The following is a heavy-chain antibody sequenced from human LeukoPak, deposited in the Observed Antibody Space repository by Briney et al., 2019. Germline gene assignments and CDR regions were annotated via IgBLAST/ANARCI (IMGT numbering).Heavy chain of an antibody. J-gene: IGHJ6*02. Sequence: KPSETLSLTCTVSGGSISSYYWSWIRQPAGKGLEWIGRIYTSGSTNYNPSLKSRVTMSVDTSKNQFSLKLSSVTAADTAVYYCARDGPIIAAAGTYYYGMDDWGQGTTVTVSS. CDR3: ARDGPIIAAAGTYYYGMDD. V-gene: IGHV4-4*07. D-gene: IGHD6-13*01. CDR1: GGSISSYY. CDR2: IYTSGST.